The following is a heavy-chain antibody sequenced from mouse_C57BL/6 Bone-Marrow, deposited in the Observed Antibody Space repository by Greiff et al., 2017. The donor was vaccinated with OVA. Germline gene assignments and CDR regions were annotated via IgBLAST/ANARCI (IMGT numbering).Heavy chain of an antibody. Sequence: QVQLQQPGAELVKPGASVKMSCKASGYTFTSYWITWVKQRPGQGLEWIGDIYPGRGSTNYNEKFKSKATLTVDTSSSTAYMQLSSLTSEDSAVYYCARWVITTEGYYAMDYWGQGTSVTVSS. V-gene: IGHV1-55*01. CDR2: IYPGRGST. CDR1: GYTFTSYW. D-gene: IGHD1-1*01. J-gene: IGHJ4*01. CDR3: ARWVITTEGYYAMDY.